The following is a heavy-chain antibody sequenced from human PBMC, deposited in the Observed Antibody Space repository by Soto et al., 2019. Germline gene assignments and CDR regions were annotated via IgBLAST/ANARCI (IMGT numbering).Heavy chain of an antibody. CDR3: ATTSGPYSYYSVS. J-gene: IGHJ5*02. V-gene: IGHV4-30-4*01. CDR2: VYYSGAT. CDR1: GGSLNNYDHF. D-gene: IGHD3-10*01. Sequence: SETLSLTCTVSGGSLNNYDHFWTWIRRKPGEGLEWIGYVYYSGATYYSPSLKTRVSISLHKSHNFFSLQLTSVTAADSAVYYCATTSGPYSYYSVSWYQGTLVTVS.